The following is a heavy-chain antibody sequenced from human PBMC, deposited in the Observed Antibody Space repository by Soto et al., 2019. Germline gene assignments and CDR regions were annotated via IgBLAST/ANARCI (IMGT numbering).Heavy chain of an antibody. CDR3: AKTRIHDKNVYHSDAFDV. CDR1: GFRFWTYA. J-gene: IGHJ3*01. D-gene: IGHD3-22*01. Sequence: EVQLLESGGGVVQPGGSQRLSCAASGFRFWTYAMSWVRQAPRKGLEWVAGISGSGTATYYADSVRGRFTISRDNSKDKLSLQTNSLRAEDTAVDYCAKTRIHDKNVYHSDAFDVWGPGTVGSVSS. V-gene: IGHV3-23*01. CDR2: ISGSGTAT.